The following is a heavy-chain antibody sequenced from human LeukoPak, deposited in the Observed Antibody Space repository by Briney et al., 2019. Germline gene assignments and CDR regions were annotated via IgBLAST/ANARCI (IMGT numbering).Heavy chain of an antibody. CDR3: VVGASPGY. J-gene: IGHJ4*02. CDR1: GLAFNAYK. V-gene: IGHV3-74*01. D-gene: IGHD4/OR15-4a*01. Sequence: GGSMRLSCAASGLAFNAYKMHWVRQAPRKGLVWVSRISTDGYTTDYADFVQGRFTASRDNTKNTWSLEMNSLRAEDTAVYYCVVGASPGYWGQGTLVTVSS. CDR2: ISTDGYTT.